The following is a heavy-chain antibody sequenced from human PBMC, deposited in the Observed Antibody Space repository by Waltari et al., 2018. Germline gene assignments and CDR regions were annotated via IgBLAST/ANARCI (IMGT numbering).Heavy chain of an antibody. CDR1: GGSISSGGYY. Sequence: QVQLQESGPGLVKPSQTLSLTCTVSGGSISSGGYYWSWIRQHPGKGLEWIGNSYESGSTYYNPSLKSRVTISVETSKNKFSLKLSSVTAADTAVDYCARDPGGDGDYTSGFDYWGQGTLVTVSS. CDR2: SYESGST. CDR3: ARDPGGDGDYTSGFDY. D-gene: IGHD4-17*01. J-gene: IGHJ4*02. V-gene: IGHV4-31*03.